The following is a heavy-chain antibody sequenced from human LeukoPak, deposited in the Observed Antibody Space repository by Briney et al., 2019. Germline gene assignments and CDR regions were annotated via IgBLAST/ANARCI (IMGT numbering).Heavy chain of an antibody. CDR1: GFTFEDYA. J-gene: IGHJ4*02. CDR3: ARGGPYSSGWYEFDY. CDR2: ISWNSDNI. V-gene: IGHV3-9*01. Sequence: HPGGSLRLSCTTSGFTFEDYAMHWVRQAPGKGLEWVSGISWNSDNIGYADSVKGRFTVSRDNAKNSLYLQMNSLRAEDTAVYYCARGGPYSSGWYEFDYWGQGTLVTVSS. D-gene: IGHD6-19*01.